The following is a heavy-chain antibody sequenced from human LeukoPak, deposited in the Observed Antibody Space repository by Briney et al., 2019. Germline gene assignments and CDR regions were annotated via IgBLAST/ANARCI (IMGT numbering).Heavy chain of an antibody. J-gene: IGHJ4*02. V-gene: IGHV1-2*02. CDR2: INPNSGST. CDR3: ARRKDIVLVPAALDF. Sequence: AASVKVSCKASGYTFADYFMHWVRLAPGHSLEWMGWINPNSGSTDFAQEFQGRVTMTRETSISTVYMELRRLTSDDTAVYYCARRKDIVLVPAALDFWGQGTLVTVSS. D-gene: IGHD2-2*01. CDR1: GYTFADYF.